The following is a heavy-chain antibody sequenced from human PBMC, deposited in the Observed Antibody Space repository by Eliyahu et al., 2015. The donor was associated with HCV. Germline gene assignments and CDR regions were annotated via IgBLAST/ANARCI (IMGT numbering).Heavy chain of an antibody. V-gene: IGHV1-69*06. CDR1: GGTFSSYA. J-gene: IGHJ6*02. D-gene: IGHD2-21*02. Sequence: QVQLVQSGAEVKKPGSSVKVSCKASGGTFSSYAISWVRQAPGQGLEWMGGIIPIFGTANYAQKFQGRVTITADKSTSTAYMELSSLRSEDTAVYYCARDVVVTAIGIYYYYYGMDVWGQGTTVTVSS. CDR2: IIPIFGTA. CDR3: ARDVVVTAIGIYYYYYGMDV.